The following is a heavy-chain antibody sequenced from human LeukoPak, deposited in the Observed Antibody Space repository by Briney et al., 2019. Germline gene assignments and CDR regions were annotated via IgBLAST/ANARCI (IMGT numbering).Heavy chain of an antibody. Sequence: SETLSLTCTVSGGSISSGGYYWSWVRQHPGKGLEWIGYIYYSGSTYYIPSLKSRVTISVDTSMNQVSLKVTSLTAADTAVYYCAASSGVTLGRFWGQGALVTVSS. CDR3: AASSGVTLGRF. J-gene: IGHJ4*02. D-gene: IGHD3-16*01. V-gene: IGHV4-31*03. CDR2: IYYSGST. CDR1: GGSISSGGYY.